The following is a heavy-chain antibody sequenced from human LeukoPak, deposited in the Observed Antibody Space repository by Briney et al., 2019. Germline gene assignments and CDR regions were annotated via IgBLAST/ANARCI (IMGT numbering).Heavy chain of an antibody. D-gene: IGHD2-2*01. CDR3: ARGGDIVVVPAFDI. V-gene: IGHV3-48*03. J-gene: IGHJ3*02. Sequence: GGSLRLSCAASGFTFSSYEMNWVRQAPGKGLEWVSYISSSGSTIYYADSVKGRFTISRDNAKNPLYLQMNSLRAEDTAVYYCARGGDIVVVPAFDIWGQGTMVTVSS. CDR1: GFTFSSYE. CDR2: ISSSGSTI.